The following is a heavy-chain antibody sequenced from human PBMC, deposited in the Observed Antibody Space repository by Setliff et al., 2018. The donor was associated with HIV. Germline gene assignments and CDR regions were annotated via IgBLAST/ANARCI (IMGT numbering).Heavy chain of an antibody. J-gene: IGHJ4*02. CDR2: TIPMFGTA. Sequence: ASVKVSCKASGGTFGIYGISWVRQAPGQGLEWMGGTIPMFGTANYAQKFQGRVTITTDESTNTGYMELSSLRSEDTAVYYCARESVCSSTSCPKVLDYWGQGTLVTVSS. D-gene: IGHD2-2*01. CDR1: GGTFGIYG. V-gene: IGHV1-69*05. CDR3: ARESVCSSTSCPKVLDY.